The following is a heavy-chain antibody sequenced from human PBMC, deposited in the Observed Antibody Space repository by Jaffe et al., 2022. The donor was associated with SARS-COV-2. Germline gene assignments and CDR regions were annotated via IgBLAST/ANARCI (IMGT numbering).Heavy chain of an antibody. CDR3: ATDYYGYFQH. D-gene: IGHD3-22*01. V-gene: IGHV3-7*01. Sequence: EVQLVESGGGLVQPGGSLRLSCAASGFTFTSYWMIWVRQAPGKGLEWVANMNQAGSEKYYVDSVKGRFTISRDNAKNSLYLQMNSLRAEDTAVYFCATDYYGYFQHWGQGTLVTVSS. CDR1: GFTFTSYW. CDR2: MNQAGSEK. J-gene: IGHJ1*01.